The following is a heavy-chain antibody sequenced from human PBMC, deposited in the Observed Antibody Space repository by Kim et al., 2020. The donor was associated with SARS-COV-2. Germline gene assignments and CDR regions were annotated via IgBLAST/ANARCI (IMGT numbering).Heavy chain of an antibody. V-gene: IGHV3-7*01. J-gene: IGHJ4*02. CDR2: IKPDGSEK. CDR1: GFTFSSHW. Sequence: GGSQRLSCAASGFTFSSHWMTWVRQAPGRGLEWVANIKPDGSEKYSVDSVKGRFTISRDNAKNSLYLQMNSLRAEDTAVYYCANGLVRASYWGQGTLVTVSS. D-gene: IGHD3-9*01. CDR3: ANGLVRASY.